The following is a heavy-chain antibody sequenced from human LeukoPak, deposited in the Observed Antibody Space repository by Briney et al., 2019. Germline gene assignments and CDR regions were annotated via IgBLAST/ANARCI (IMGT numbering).Heavy chain of an antibody. J-gene: IGHJ6*03. V-gene: IGHV4-39*07. CDR2: IYYSGST. Sequence: PSETLSLTCTVSSGSISSSSYYWGWIRQPPGKGLEWIGSIYYSGSTYYNPSLKSRVTMSVDTSKNQFSLKLSSVTAADTAVYYCARGISDIVVVPAADYYYYMDVWGKGTTVTISS. CDR3: ARGISDIVVVPAADYYYYMDV. D-gene: IGHD2-2*01. CDR1: SGSISSSSYY.